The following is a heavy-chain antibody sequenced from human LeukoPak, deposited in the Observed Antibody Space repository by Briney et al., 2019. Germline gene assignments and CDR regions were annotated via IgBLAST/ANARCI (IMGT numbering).Heavy chain of an antibody. D-gene: IGHD3-10*01. J-gene: IGHJ4*02. Sequence: GGSLRLSCAASGFTFSSYAMSWVRQAPGKGLEWVSAISGSGGSTYYADSVKGRFTISRDNSKNTLYLQMNSLRAEDTAVYYCAKLDTITMVRGGYFDYWGQGTLVTVSS. CDR1: GFTFSSYA. CDR2: ISGSGGST. V-gene: IGHV3-23*01. CDR3: AKLDTITMVRGGYFDY.